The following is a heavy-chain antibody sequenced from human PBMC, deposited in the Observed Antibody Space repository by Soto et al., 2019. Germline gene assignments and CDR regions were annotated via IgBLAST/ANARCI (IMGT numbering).Heavy chain of an antibody. CDR1: ACTFTVYA. V-gene: IGHV1-3*01. D-gene: IGHD2-2*01. CDR3: ARDFIVVVPAAIDP. J-gene: IGHJ5*02. CDR2: INAGNGNT. Sequence: SVDVSFRGSACTFTVYAMDWVRPATGQRLEWMGWINAGNGNTKYSQKFQGRVTITRDTSASTAYMELSSLRSEDTAVYYCARDFIVVVPAAIDPWRQGTLVTVSS.